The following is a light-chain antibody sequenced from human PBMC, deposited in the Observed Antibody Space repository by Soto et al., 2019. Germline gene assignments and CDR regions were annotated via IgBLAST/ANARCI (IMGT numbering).Light chain of an antibody. CDR1: SSDVGSYAL. Sequence: QSVLTQPASVSGSPGQSITISCTGTSSDVGSYALVSWFQQHPGKAPKVIIYEGSKRPSGVSNRFSGSNSGNTASLTISGLQADDESDYYCCSYAGSSAVVFGGGTKLTVL. CDR3: CSYAGSSAVV. V-gene: IGLV2-23*01. CDR2: EGS. J-gene: IGLJ2*01.